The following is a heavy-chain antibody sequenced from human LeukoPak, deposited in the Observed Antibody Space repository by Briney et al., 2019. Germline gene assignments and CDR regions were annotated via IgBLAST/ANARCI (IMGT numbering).Heavy chain of an antibody. D-gene: IGHD1-26*01. Sequence: GGSLRLSCAASGFTFRNYYMTWVRQAPGKGLEWVSYISASGDTIYYGDSVRGRFTISRDNAKNSLYLDMNTLKDEDPAVYYCARDPSWEILSYFDYWGQGTLVTVSS. CDR3: ARDPSWEILSYFDY. V-gene: IGHV3-11*04. J-gene: IGHJ4*02. CDR1: GFTFRNYY. CDR2: ISASGDTI.